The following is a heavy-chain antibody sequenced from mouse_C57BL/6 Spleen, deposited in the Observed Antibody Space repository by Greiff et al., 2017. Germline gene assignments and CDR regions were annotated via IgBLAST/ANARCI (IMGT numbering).Heavy chain of an antibody. CDR1: GFTFSSYG. V-gene: IGHV5-6*02. J-gene: IGHJ2*01. CDR2: ISSGGSYT. CDR3: ARRHYEYFDY. Sequence: DVMLVESGGDLVKPGGSLKLSCEASGFTFSSYGMSWVRQTPDKRLEWVATISSGGSYTYYPDSVKGRFTISRDNAKNTLYLQMSSLKSEDTAMYYCARRHYEYFDYRGQGTTLTVSS. D-gene: IGHD2-4*01.